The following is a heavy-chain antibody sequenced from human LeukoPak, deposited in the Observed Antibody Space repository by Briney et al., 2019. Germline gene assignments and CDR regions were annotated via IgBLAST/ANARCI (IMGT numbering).Heavy chain of an antibody. CDR1: GLTFSDYY. J-gene: IGHJ4*02. D-gene: IGHD4-17*01. CDR3: ARAGLSDYGDVFDY. CDR2: ISSSGSTI. Sequence: KAGGSLRLSCAASGLTFSDYYMSWIRQAPGKGLEWVSYISSSGSTIYYADSVKGRFTISRDNAKNSLYLQMNSLRAEDTAVYYCARAGLSDYGDVFDYWGQGTLVTVSS. V-gene: IGHV3-11*01.